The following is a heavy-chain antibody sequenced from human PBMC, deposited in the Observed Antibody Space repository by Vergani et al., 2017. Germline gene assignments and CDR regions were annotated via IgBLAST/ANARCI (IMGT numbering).Heavy chain of an antibody. CDR2: INHSGST. CDR1: GGSFSGYY. V-gene: IGHV4-34*01. D-gene: IGHD6-13*01. CDR3: ARGMVRYSRRTGAFDY. J-gene: IGHJ4*02. Sequence: QVQLQQWGAGLLKPSETLSLTCAVYGGSFSGYYWSWIRQPPGKGLEWIGEINHSGSTNYNPSLKSRVTISVDTSKNQFARKLSSVTAADTAVYYCARGMVRYSRRTGAFDYWGQGTLVTVSS.